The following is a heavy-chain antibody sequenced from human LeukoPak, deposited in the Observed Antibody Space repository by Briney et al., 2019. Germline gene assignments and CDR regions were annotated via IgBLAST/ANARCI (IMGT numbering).Heavy chain of an antibody. V-gene: IGHV3-53*01. J-gene: IGHJ4*02. D-gene: IGHD5-18*01. CDR1: GFTVSSNS. Sequence: PGGSLRLSCAASGFTVSSNSMSWVRQAPGKGLEWVSVINSGGGTYYTDSVKGRFTISRDNSKNTLYLQMNSLRAEDTAVYFCARGKSGYTFGPLDSWGQGTPVTVSS. CDR3: ARGKSGYTFGPLDS. CDR2: INSGGGT.